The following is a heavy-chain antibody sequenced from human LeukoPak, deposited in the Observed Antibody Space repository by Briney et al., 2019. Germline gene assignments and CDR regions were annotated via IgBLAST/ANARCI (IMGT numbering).Heavy chain of an antibody. Sequence: SVKVSCKASGGTFSSYTISWVRQAPGQGLEWMGRIIPILGTANYAQKFQGRVTVTADKSTSTAHMELSSLRSEDTAVYYCALSTSCCDYWGQGTLVTVSS. V-gene: IGHV1-69*08. D-gene: IGHD2-2*01. CDR3: ALSTSCCDY. CDR2: IIPILGTA. J-gene: IGHJ4*02. CDR1: GGTFSSYT.